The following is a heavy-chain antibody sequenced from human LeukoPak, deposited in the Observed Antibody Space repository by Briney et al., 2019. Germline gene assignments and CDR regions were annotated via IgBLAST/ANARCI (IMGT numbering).Heavy chain of an antibody. CDR1: GFTFSSYW. Sequence: GGSLRLSCAASGFTFSSYWMSWVRQAPGKGLEWVANIKQDGSEKYYVDSVKGRFTISRDNAKNSLYLQMNSLRAEDTAVYYCAKDPSSGWSEYFQHWGQGTLVTVSS. J-gene: IGHJ1*01. CDR3: AKDPSSGWSEYFQH. CDR2: IKQDGSEK. V-gene: IGHV3-7*03. D-gene: IGHD6-19*01.